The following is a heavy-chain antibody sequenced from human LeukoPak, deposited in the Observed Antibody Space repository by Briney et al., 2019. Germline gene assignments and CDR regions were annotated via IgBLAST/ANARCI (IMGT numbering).Heavy chain of an antibody. CDR3: ARRRSGSYLDY. V-gene: IGHV4-59*08. J-gene: IGHJ4*02. D-gene: IGHD1-26*01. CDR1: GGSISSYY. CDR2: TYYSGST. Sequence: KTSETLSLTCTVSGGSISSYYWSWIRQPPGRGLEWIGYTYYSGSTNYNPSLKSRVTISLDTSKNQFSLNLSPVTAADTAVYYCARRRSGSYLDYWGQGTLVTVSS.